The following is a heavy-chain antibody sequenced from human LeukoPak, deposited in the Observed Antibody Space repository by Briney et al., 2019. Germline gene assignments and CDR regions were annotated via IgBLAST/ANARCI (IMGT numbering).Heavy chain of an antibody. D-gene: IGHD1-26*01. V-gene: IGHV4-61*01. CDR1: GGSVSSGSYY. CDR3: ARVTRHGSYYFDY. CDR2: IYYSGST. J-gene: IGHJ4*02. Sequence: ASETLSLTCTVSGGSVSSGSYYWSWIRQPPGTGLEWIGYIYYSGSTNYNPSLKSRVTISVDTSKSQFSLKLSSVTAADTAVYYCARVTRHGSYYFDYWGQGTLVTVSS.